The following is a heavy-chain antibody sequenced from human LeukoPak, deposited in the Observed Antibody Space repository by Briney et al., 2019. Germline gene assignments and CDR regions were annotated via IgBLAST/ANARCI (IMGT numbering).Heavy chain of an antibody. Sequence: ASVKVSCKASGGTFSSYAISWVRQAPGQGLEWMGGIIPIFGTANYAQKFQGRVTITADESTSTAYMELSSLRSEDTAVYYCARRGVIVRGVIGYYYYYGMDVWGQGTTVTVSS. J-gene: IGHJ6*02. CDR1: GGTFSSYA. CDR2: IIPIFGTA. V-gene: IGHV1-69*13. D-gene: IGHD3-10*01. CDR3: ARRGVIVRGVIGYYYYYGMDV.